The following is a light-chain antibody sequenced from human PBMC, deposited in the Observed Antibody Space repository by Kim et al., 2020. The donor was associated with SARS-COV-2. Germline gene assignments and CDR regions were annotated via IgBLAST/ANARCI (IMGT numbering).Light chain of an antibody. Sequence: QSALTQPASVSGSPGQSITISCTGTSSDVGVYNFVSWYQQHPGKAPKLMIYEVSNRPSGVPDRFSGSKSGNTASLTISGLQPEDEAEYYCSSFTISSTVAVGTGTKV. CDR2: EVS. J-gene: IGLJ1*01. CDR1: SSDVGVYNF. CDR3: SSFTISSTVA. V-gene: IGLV2-14*01.